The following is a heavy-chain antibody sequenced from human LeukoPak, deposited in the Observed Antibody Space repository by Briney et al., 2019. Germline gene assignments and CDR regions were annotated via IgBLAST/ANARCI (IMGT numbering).Heavy chain of an antibody. V-gene: IGHV1-24*01. CDR3: ATFSRTYYYGSGSYSLDY. CDR2: FDPEDGET. Sequence: ASVKVSCKVSGYTLTELSMHWVRQPPGKGLEWMGGFDPEDGETIYAQKFQGRVTMTEDTSTDTAYMELSSLRSEDTAVYYCATFSRTYYYGSGSYSLDYWGQGTLVTVSS. D-gene: IGHD3-10*01. J-gene: IGHJ4*02. CDR1: GYTLTELS.